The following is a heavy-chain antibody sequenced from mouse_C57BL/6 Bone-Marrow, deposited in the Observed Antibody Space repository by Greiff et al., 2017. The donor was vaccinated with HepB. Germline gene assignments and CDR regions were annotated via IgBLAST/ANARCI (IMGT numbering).Heavy chain of an antibody. CDR3: ARSAMDY. CDR2: IDPSDSYT. V-gene: IGHV1-50*01. Sequence: VQLQQPGAELVKPGASVKLSCKASGYTFTSYWMQWVKQRPGQGLEWIGEIDPSDSYTNYNQKFKGKATLTVDTSSSTAYMHLSSLTSEDSAVYYCARSAMDYWGQGTSVTVSS. CDR1: GYTFTSYW. J-gene: IGHJ4*01.